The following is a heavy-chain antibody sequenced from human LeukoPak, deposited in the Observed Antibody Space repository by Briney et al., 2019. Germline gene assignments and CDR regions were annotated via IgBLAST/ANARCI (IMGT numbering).Heavy chain of an antibody. J-gene: IGHJ4*02. CDR3: AIDPNWGIHY. V-gene: IGHV3-23*01. Sequence: PGGSLRLSCAASGFTFSTYTMYWVRQPPGKGLEWVSIIGGSGGDIHYADSVKGRFTISSDNSKNTLYLQMNSLRVEDTAIYHCAIDPNWGIHYWGQGVLVTVSS. CDR1: GFTFSTYT. CDR2: IGGSGGDI. D-gene: IGHD7-27*01.